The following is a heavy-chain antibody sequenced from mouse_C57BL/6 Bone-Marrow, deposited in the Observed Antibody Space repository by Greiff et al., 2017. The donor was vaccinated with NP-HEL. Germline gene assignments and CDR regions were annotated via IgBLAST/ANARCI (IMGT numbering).Heavy chain of an antibody. V-gene: IGHV14-4*01. CDR3: TGSSWYYYAMDY. CDR2: IDPENGDT. Sequence: VQLQQSGAELVRPGASVKLSCTASGFNIKDDYMHWVKQRPEQGLEWIGWIDPENGDTEYASKFQGKATITADTSSNTAYLQLSSLTSEDTAVYYCTGSSWYYYAMDYWGQGTSVTVSS. CDR1: GFNIKDDY. D-gene: IGHD1-1*01. J-gene: IGHJ4*01.